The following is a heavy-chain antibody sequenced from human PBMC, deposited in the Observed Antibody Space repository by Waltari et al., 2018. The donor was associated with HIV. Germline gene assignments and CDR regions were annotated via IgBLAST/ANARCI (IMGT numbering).Heavy chain of an antibody. CDR3: ARGYCGIDCYLGMDV. V-gene: IGHV3-30*01. D-gene: IGHD2-21*02. J-gene: IGHJ6*02. CDR2: ISSDRRI. CDR1: GFAFCTPA. Sequence: QVQLVESGGVVVQPGRSLRVSCEASGFAFCTPAMHWVRQAPGKGLEWVAYISSDRRIQYADSVRGRFTISRDDSRNTLYLQMNSLKPEDTAIYSCARGYCGIDCYLGMDVWGQGTTVSVSS.